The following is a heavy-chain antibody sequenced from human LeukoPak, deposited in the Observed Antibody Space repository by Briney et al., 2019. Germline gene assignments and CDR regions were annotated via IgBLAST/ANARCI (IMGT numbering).Heavy chain of an antibody. CDR2: LKSKSDGGTT. V-gene: IGHV3-15*01. CDR1: GFTVSNNY. CDR3: ATDLGYSYGTGYE. Sequence: PGGSLRLSCAASGFTVSNNYMRWVRQAPGKGLEWVVRLKSKSDGGTTDYAAPVRGRFTISRDDSENTLYLQMNSLKTEDTAVYYCATDLGYSYGTGYEWGQGTLVTVSS. J-gene: IGHJ4*02. D-gene: IGHD5-18*01.